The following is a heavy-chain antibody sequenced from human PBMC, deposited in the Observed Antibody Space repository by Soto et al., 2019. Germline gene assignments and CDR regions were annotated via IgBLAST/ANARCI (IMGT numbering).Heavy chain of an antibody. J-gene: IGHJ1*01. Sequence: QVQLVQSGAEVKEPGSSVKVSCKASGGTFSSYASSWVRQAPGQGLEWLGGIIPLFGTTNYAQKFQGRVTITADASTSKTYMELSSLTSEDSAVYYCARVFTDGWVEPGVVRGYLDSWGQGTVVTVSS. CDR1: GGTFSSYA. CDR3: ARVFTDGWVEPGVVRGYLDS. CDR2: IIPLFGTT. V-gene: IGHV1-69*01. D-gene: IGHD3-10*01.